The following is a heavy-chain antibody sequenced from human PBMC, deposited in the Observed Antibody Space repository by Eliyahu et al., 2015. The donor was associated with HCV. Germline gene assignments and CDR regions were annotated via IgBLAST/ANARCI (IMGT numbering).Heavy chain of an antibody. CDR2: IRAGNGVT. CDR3: AKAPETWYYFDY. V-gene: IGHV3-23*01. Sequence: EVQLLESGGGLVQPGGSLRLSCTASGFTFSRYAMSWVRQSPGKGLEWVSSIRAGNGVTYYADSVKGRFTISRDDSKNTLYLQMNSLRAEDTALYYCAKAPETWYYFDYWGQGSRVTVSS. J-gene: IGHJ4*03. CDR1: GFTFSRYA. D-gene: IGHD2-15*01.